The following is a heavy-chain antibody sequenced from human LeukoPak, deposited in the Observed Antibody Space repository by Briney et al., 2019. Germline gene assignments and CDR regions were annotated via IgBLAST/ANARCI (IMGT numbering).Heavy chain of an antibody. D-gene: IGHD2-15*01. CDR3: AKAPVTTCRGAFCYPFDY. Sequence: GGSLRLSCAASGFTFSNYWMHWVRQAPGKGLVWVSAISDTGNTYHADSVKGRFTISRDSSKNTLFLQMNRLRPEDAAVYYCAKAPVTTCRGAFCYPFDYWGQGTLVTVSS. CDR2: ISDTGNT. V-gene: IGHV3-23*01. J-gene: IGHJ4*02. CDR1: GFTFSNYW.